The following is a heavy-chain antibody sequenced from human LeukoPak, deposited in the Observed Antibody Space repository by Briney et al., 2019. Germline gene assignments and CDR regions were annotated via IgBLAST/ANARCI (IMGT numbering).Heavy chain of an antibody. V-gene: IGHV4-59*01. CDR2: IYYSGST. CDR3: SKDEGGGSSCFLH. CDR1: AGSINAYA. J-gene: IGHJ4*02. Sequence: PSETLCLSCCTSAGSINAYAMICVRQPPGKGLEWIGYIYYSGSTNYNPSLKSRVTISLATSKNQFSLKLNSVTAADTAVYNCSKDEGGGSSCFLHWGRRILVTVSS. D-gene: IGHD2-15*01.